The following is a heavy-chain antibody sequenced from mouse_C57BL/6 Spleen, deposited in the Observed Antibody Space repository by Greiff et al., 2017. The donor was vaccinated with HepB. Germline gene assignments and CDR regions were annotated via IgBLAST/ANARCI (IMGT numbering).Heavy chain of an antibody. CDR2: ISDGGSYT. V-gene: IGHV5-4*01. D-gene: IGHD1-1*02. Sequence: EVHLVESGGGLVKPGGSLKLSCAASGFTFSSYAMSWVRQTPEKRLEWVATISDGGSYTYYPDNVKGRFTISRDNAKNNLYLQMSHLKSEDTAMYYCARVGGYFAMDYWGQGTSVTVSS. CDR3: ARVGGYFAMDY. CDR1: GFTFSSYA. J-gene: IGHJ4*01.